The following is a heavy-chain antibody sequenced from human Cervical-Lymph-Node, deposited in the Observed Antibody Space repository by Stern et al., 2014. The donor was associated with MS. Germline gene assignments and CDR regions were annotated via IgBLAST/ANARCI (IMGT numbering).Heavy chain of an antibody. D-gene: IGHD2-2*01. CDR1: GGSLSTYT. J-gene: IGHJ4*02. CDR2: IIPALNVA. V-gene: IGHV1-69*09. Sequence: VHLVESGAELKKPGSSVKVSCKASGGSLSTYTITWVRQAPGQGLEWMGRIIPALNVANYAQKFQGRLTITADKSTSTAYMEMSSLRSDDTAVYYCAGPAPLDWGQGTLVTGSS. CDR3: AGPAPLD.